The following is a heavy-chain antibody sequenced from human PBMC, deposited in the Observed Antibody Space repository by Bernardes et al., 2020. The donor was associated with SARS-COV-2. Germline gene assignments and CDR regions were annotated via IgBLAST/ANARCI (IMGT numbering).Heavy chain of an antibody. CDR1: GIAFKTLW. CDR3: ARGASSGYRVDY. V-gene: IGHV3-74*03. Sequence: GGSLRLSCGASGIAFKTLWMHWVRQAPGGGLAWVARIAGDGSSITYADSVKGRFTISRDNAKNTLWLQMNSLGADDTAVYYCARGASSGYRVDYWGPVTLVTVSS. CDR2: IAGDGSSI. D-gene: IGHD3-22*01. J-gene: IGHJ4*02.